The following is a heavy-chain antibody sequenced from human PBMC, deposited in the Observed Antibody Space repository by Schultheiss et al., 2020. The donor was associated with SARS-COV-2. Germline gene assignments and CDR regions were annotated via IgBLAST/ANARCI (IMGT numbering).Heavy chain of an antibody. D-gene: IGHD6-19*01. CDR3: ARGSGWYSLMAHFFDY. CDR1: GFTLSRYS. J-gene: IGHJ4*02. V-gene: IGHV3-21*01. CDR2: ITYTSSHI. Sequence: GGSLRLSCSDSGFTLSRYSMNWVRQAPGKGLEWVSSITYTSSHIYYADSVKGRFTISRDNAKNSLYLQMNSLRAEDTAVYYCARGSGWYSLMAHFFDYWGQGILVTVSS.